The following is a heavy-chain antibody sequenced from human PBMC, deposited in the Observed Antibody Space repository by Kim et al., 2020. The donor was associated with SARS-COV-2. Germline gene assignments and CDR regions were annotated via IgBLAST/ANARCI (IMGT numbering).Heavy chain of an antibody. Sequence: GGSLRLSCAASGFTFSSYAMSWVRQAPGKGLEWVSAISGSGGSTYYADSVKGRFTISRDNSKNTLYLQMNSLRAEDTAVYYCAKSKPEVFGYNYYFDYWGQGTLVTVSS. J-gene: IGHJ4*02. CDR1: GFTFSSYA. D-gene: IGHD5-18*01. CDR2: ISGSGGST. CDR3: AKSKPEVFGYNYYFDY. V-gene: IGHV3-23*01.